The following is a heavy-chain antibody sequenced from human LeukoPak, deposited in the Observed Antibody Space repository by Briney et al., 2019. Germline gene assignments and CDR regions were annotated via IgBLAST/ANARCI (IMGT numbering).Heavy chain of an antibody. CDR3: ARDGSGWYFLDY. Sequence: ASVKVSCKASGYTFTSYGFTWVRQAPGQGLEWMGWISAYSGDTNYAQKFQGRVTMTTDTSTSTAYMEVRSLRSDDTAVYYCARDGSGWYFLDYWGRGTLVTVSS. J-gene: IGHJ4*02. CDR2: ISAYSGDT. D-gene: IGHD6-19*01. CDR1: GYTFTSYG. V-gene: IGHV1-18*01.